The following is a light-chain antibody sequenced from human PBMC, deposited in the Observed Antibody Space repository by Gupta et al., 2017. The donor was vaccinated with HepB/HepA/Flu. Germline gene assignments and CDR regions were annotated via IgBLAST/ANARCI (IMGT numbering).Light chain of an antibody. V-gene: IGKV3-11*01. J-gene: IGKJ3*01. Sequence: EIVLTQSPATLSLSPGERATLSCRASQSVSSYLAWYQQKPGQAPRLLIYDASNRATGIPARFSGSGAGTDFTLTISSLEPEDFAVYYCQQRSYGPPIFTFGPGTKLDIK. CDR3: QQRSYGPPIFT. CDR1: QSVSSY. CDR2: DAS.